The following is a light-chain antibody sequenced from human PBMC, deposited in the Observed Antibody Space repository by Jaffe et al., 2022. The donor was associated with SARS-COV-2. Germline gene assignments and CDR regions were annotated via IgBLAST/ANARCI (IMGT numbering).Light chain of an antibody. CDR3: QQSYSTPPT. J-gene: IGKJ2*01. CDR1: QSISSY. CDR2: GGS. Sequence: DIQMTQSPSSLSASVGDRVTITCRASQSISSYLNWYQQKPGKAPKLLIYGGSSLQSGVPSRFSGSGFGTDFTLTIGSLQPEDFATYYCQQSYSTPPTFGQGTKLEIK. V-gene: IGKV1-39*01.